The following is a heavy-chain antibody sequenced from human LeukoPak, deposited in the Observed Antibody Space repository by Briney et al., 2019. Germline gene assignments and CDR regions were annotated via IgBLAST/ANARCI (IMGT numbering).Heavy chain of an antibody. CDR2: INTNTGNP. V-gene: IGHV7-4-1*02. J-gene: IGHJ4*02. CDR3: ARVGPGYSYGDMRYFDY. Sequence: ASVKVSCKASGYTFTSYAMNWVRQAPGQGLEWMGWINTNTGNPTYAQGSTGRFVFSLDTSVSTAYLQISSLKAEDTAVYYCARVGPGYSYGDMRYFDYWGQGTLVTVSS. CDR1: GYTFTSYA. D-gene: IGHD5-18*01.